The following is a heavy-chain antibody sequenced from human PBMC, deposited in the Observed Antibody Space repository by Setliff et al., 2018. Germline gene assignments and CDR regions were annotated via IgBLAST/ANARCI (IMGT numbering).Heavy chain of an antibody. V-gene: IGHV3-23*01. Sequence: PGGSLRLSCAASGFTFSSYAITWVRQAPGKGLEWVSMISGSAQTTYYADSVKGRFTISRDNSKNTVYLEMNSLRAEDTAVYYCAKDGRWFGELFPYYYYYYGMDVWGQGTTVTVSS. J-gene: IGHJ6*02. CDR1: GFTFSSYA. CDR3: AKDGRWFGELFPYYYYYYGMDV. D-gene: IGHD3-10*01. CDR2: ISGSAQTT.